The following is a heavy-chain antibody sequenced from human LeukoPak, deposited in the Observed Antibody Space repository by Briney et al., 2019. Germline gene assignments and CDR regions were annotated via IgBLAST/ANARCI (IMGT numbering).Heavy chain of an antibody. J-gene: IGHJ4*02. CDR3: AKNGLLWFGELLHYFDY. V-gene: IGHV3-30*18. Sequence: GGSLRLSCAASGFTFSSYGMHWVRQAPGKGLEWVAVISYDGSNKYYADSVKGRSTISRDNSKNTLYLQMNSLRAEDTAVYYCAKNGLLWFGELLHYFDYWGQGTLVTVSS. D-gene: IGHD3-10*01. CDR2: ISYDGSNK. CDR1: GFTFSSYG.